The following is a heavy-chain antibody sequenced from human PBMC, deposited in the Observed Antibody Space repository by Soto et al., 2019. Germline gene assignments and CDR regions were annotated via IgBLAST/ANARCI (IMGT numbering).Heavy chain of an antibody. Sequence: VGSLRLSCAASGFTFSSYSMNWVRQAPGKGLEWVSYISSSSSTIYYADSVKGRFTISRDNAKNSLYLQMNSLRDEDTAVYYCAREPTIFGVVIHGMDVWGQGTTLTVSS. CDR2: ISSSSSTI. D-gene: IGHD3-3*01. CDR3: AREPTIFGVVIHGMDV. V-gene: IGHV3-48*02. J-gene: IGHJ6*02. CDR1: GFTFSSYS.